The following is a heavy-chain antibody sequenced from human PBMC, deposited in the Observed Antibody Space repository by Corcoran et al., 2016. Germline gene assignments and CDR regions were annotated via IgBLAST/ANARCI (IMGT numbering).Heavy chain of an antibody. V-gene: IGHV4-39*07. Sequence: QLQLQESGPGLVKPSETLSLTCSVSGGSISSNIYYWGWIRQHPGKGLEWIGSIYYSGSTYYNPSLKSRVTKSVDTSKNQFSLKLSSVTAADRADYYCARAAAYYDILTGYYQNYFDYWGQGTLVTVSS. CDR1: GGSISSNIYY. D-gene: IGHD3-9*01. CDR3: ARAAAYYDILTGYYQNYFDY. J-gene: IGHJ4*02. CDR2: IYYSGST.